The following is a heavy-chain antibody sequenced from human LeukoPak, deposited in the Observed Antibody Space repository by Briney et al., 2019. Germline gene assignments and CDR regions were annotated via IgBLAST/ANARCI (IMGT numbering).Heavy chain of an antibody. CDR2: IQYDGSNE. D-gene: IGHD2-15*01. Sequence: GGSLRLSCAASRFTFSSYGMHWVRQAPGKGLEWVAYIQYDGSNEQYADSVKGRFTISRDNSKNTVYLQMSSLRAEDTAIYYCAKDRRINCSGGGCYSDAFDIWGQGTMVTVSS. J-gene: IGHJ3*02. CDR3: AKDRRINCSGGGCYSDAFDI. CDR1: RFTFSSYG. V-gene: IGHV3-30*02.